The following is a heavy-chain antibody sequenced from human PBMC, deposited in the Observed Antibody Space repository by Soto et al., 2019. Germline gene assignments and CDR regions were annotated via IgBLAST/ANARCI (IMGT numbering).Heavy chain of an antibody. V-gene: IGHV1-69*13. D-gene: IGHD3-10*01. Sequence: SVKVSCKASGGTFSSYAISWVRQAPGQGLEWMGGIIPIFGTANYAQKFQGRVTITADESTSTAYMELSSLRYEDTAVYYWAGRWFGELGGGMRYCYGIDVWGQGTTVTVS. CDR2: IIPIFGTA. CDR3: AGRWFGELGGGMRYCYGIDV. CDR1: GGTFSSYA. J-gene: IGHJ6*02.